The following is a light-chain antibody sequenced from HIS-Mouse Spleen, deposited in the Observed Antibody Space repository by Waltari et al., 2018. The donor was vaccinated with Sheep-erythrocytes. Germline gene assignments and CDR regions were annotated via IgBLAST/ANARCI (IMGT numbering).Light chain of an antibody. J-gene: IGLJ3*02. Sequence: QSVLTQPPSASGTPGQRVTISCSGSSSNIGSNTVNWYQQLPGTAPKLLIYSNNRLPSGVPDRFSGAKSGTSASLAISGLQSEDEADYYCAAWDGSLNGWVFGGGTKLTVL. V-gene: IGLV1-44*01. CDR3: AAWDGSLNGWV. CDR1: SSNIGSNT. CDR2: SNN.